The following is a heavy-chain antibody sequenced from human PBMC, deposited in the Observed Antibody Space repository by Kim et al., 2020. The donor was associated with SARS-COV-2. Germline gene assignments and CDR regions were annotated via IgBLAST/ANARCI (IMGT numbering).Heavy chain of an antibody. D-gene: IGHD1-1*01. V-gene: IGHV3-33*01. CDR3: AREATGAFDI. Sequence: GGSLRLSCAASGFTFSSYGMHWVRQAPGKGLEWVAVIWYDGSIKYYADSVKGRFTISRDDSKNTVYLQMNSLRGEDTAVYYCAREATGAFDIWGLGTMVTVSS. CDR1: GFTFSSYG. CDR2: IWYDGSIK. J-gene: IGHJ3*02.